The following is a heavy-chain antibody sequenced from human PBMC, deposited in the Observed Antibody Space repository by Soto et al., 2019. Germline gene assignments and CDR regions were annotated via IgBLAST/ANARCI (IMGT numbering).Heavy chain of an antibody. D-gene: IGHD3-10*01. Sequence: EVQLVESGGGLVQPGGSLRLSCAASGFIFSSYWMYWVRQAPGKGLVWVSRINSDGSSTSYADSVKGRFTISRDNAKNTRYLQMNSLRAEDTAVYYCAREGGPGAFDIWGQGTMVTVSS. J-gene: IGHJ3*02. CDR1: GFIFSSYW. CDR3: AREGGPGAFDI. CDR2: INSDGSST. V-gene: IGHV3-74*01.